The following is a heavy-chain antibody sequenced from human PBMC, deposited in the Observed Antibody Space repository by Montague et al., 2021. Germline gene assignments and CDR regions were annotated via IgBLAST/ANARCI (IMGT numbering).Heavy chain of an antibody. CDR3: ARVFSSWYVGWFDP. D-gene: IGHD6-13*01. J-gene: IGHJ5*02. CDR2: INYSRNS. CDR1: GASITSNIYY. V-gene: IGHV4-39*07. Sequence: SETLSLTCTVSGASITSNIYYWVWTRQSTGKDLEWLVSINYSRNSFYPPSLKSRITMAVDTSKNQFSLKLSPVTAADTAIYYCARVFSSWYVGWFDPWGQGTLVTVSS.